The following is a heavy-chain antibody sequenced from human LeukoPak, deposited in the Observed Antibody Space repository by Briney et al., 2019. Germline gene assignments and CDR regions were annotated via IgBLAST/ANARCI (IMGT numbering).Heavy chain of an antibody. CDR1: GYPFTSYG. Sequence: GASVKVSCKASGYPFTSYGISWVRQAPGQGLEWMGWISAYNGNTNYAQKLQGRVTMTTDTSTTTAYMELSSLRSDDTAVYYCARMEEDCSSTSCYDNWFDPWGQGTLVTVSS. J-gene: IGHJ5*02. D-gene: IGHD2-2*01. CDR3: ARMEEDCSSTSCYDNWFDP. CDR2: ISAYNGNT. V-gene: IGHV1-18*04.